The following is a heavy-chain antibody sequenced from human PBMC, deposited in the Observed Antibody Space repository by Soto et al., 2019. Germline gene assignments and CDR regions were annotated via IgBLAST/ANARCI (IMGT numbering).Heavy chain of an antibody. CDR2: IYSGGST. D-gene: IGHD3-22*01. Sequence: GGSLRLSCAASGFTVSSNYMSWVRQAPGKGLEWVSVIYSGGSTYYADSVKGRFTISRDNSKNTLYLQMNSLRAEDTAVYYCARDRVESGYPEYFQHWGQGPLVTVSS. CDR1: GFTVSSNY. J-gene: IGHJ1*01. V-gene: IGHV3-53*01. CDR3: ARDRVESGYPEYFQH.